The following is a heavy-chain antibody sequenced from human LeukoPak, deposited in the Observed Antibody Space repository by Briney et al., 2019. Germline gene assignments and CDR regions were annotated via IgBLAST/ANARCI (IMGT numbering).Heavy chain of an antibody. V-gene: IGHV3-11*01. Sequence: GGSLRLSCAASGFTFSDYYMSWIRQAPGKGLEWVSYISSSGSTIYNADSVKGRFTISRDNAKNSLYLQMNSLRAEDTAVYYCAREHYDYVWGSYRYKGYYFDYWGQGTLVTVSS. CDR2: ISSSGSTI. J-gene: IGHJ4*02. D-gene: IGHD3-16*02. CDR3: AREHYDYVWGSYRYKGYYFDY. CDR1: GFTFSDYY.